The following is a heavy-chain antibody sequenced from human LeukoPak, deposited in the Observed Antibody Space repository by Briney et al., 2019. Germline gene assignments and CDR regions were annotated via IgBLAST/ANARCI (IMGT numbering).Heavy chain of an antibody. J-gene: IGHJ6*02. CDR3: ARDNWNYGSGMDV. CDR2: IYYSGST. D-gene: IGHD1-7*01. CDR1: GDSISTYY. V-gene: IGHV4-59*01. Sequence: SETLSLTCTVSGDSISTYYWSWIRQPPGKGLEWIGYIYYSGSTNYNPSLKSRVTISVDTSKNQFSLKLSSVTAADTAVYYCARDNWNYGSGMDVWGQGTTVTVSS.